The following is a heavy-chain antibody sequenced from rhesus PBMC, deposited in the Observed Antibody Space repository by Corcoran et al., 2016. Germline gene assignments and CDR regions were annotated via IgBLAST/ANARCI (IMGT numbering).Heavy chain of an antibody. CDR2: IFWDDDK. CDR1: GFSLSTSGIG. V-gene: IGHV2-1*01. J-gene: IGHJ4*01. CDR3: ARQTYYNFWSGYYYFDY. D-gene: IGHD3-3*01. Sequence: QVTWKESGPARVKPTQTLTLTCAISGFSLSTSGIGVGWIRQPPWNTLEWFAHIFWDDDKRYRTSLKSRITSCKDISKNQVGLNMTNMYPVDTATYYCARQTYYNFWSGYYYFDYWGQGVLVTVSS.